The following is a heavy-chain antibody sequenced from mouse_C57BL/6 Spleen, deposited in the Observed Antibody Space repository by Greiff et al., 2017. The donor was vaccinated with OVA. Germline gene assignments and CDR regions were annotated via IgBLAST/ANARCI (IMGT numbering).Heavy chain of an antibody. CDR2: ISDGGSYT. Sequence: EVKVVESGGGLVKPGGSLKLSCAASGFTFSSYAMSWVRQTPEKRLEWVATISDGGSYTYYPDNVKGRFTISRDNAKNNLYLQMSHLKSEDTAMYYCARDGGNYDWYFDVWGTGTTVTVSS. J-gene: IGHJ1*03. CDR3: ARDGGNYDWYFDV. V-gene: IGHV5-4*01. D-gene: IGHD2-1*01. CDR1: GFTFSSYA.